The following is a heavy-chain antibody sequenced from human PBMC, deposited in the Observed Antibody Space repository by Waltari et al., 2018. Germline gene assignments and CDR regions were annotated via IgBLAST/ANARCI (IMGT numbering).Heavy chain of an antibody. Sequence: QVQLQESGPGLVKPSQTLSLTCTCSGGSISSGGYYWSWIRQHPGKGLEWIGYIYYSGSTYYTPSLKSRVTISVDTPKNQFSLKLSSVTAAYTAVYYCARDPMVHDAFDICGQGTMVTVSS. CDR1: GGSISSGGYY. CDR2: IYYSGST. D-gene: IGHD3-10*01. CDR3: ARDPMVHDAFDI. J-gene: IGHJ3*02. V-gene: IGHV4-31*03.